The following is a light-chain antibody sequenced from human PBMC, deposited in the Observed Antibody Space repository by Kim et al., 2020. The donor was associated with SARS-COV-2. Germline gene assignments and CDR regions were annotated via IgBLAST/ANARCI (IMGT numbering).Light chain of an antibody. V-gene: IGLV3-25*03. Sequence: PGQTASITCFGNALASQYCHWYQQKPGQAPVLVIYRDTERPSGIPGRFSGSTSGTTVTLTISGVKAEDEADYYCQSADISTSYVVFGGGTQLTVL. CDR3: QSADISTSYVV. J-gene: IGLJ3*02. CDR2: RDT. CDR1: ALASQY.